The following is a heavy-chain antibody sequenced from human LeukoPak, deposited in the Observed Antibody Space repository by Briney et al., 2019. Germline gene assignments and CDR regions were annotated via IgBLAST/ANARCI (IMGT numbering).Heavy chain of an antibody. J-gene: IGHJ4*02. CDR3: SRVGYNYGTHHLDY. D-gene: IGHD5-18*01. V-gene: IGHV3-49*04. Sequence: GRSLRLSCTASGFTFGVYAISWVRQAPGKGLEWVGFIRIKAYGGTTEYAASVKGRFTISRDDSQSIAYLQMNSLKTEDTAVYYCSRVGYNYGTHHLDYWGQGTLVTVSS. CDR1: GFTFGVYA. CDR2: IRIKAYGGTT.